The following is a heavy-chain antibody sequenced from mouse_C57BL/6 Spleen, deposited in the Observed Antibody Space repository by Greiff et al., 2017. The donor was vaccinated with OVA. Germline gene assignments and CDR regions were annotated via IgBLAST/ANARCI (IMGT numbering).Heavy chain of an antibody. V-gene: IGHV6-6*01. CDR2: IRNKANNHAT. D-gene: IGHD1-1*01. Sequence: DVMLVESGGGLVQPGGSMKLSCAASGFTFSDAWMDWVRQSPEKGLEWVAEIRNKANNHATYYAESVKGRFTISRDDSKSSVYLQMNSLRAEDTGIYYCTFITTVVATKGDYYAMDYWGQGTSVTVSS. CDR1: GFTFSDAW. J-gene: IGHJ4*01. CDR3: TFITTVVATKGDYYAMDY.